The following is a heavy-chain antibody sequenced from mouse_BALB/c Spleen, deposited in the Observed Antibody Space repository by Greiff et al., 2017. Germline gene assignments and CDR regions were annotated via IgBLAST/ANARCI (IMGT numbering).Heavy chain of an antibody. Sequence: VQVVESGPGLVQPSQSLSITCTVSGFSLTSYGVHWVRQSPGKGLEWLGVIWSGGSTDYNAAFISRLSISKDNSKSQVFFKMNSLQANDTAIYYCARTPAYYDGVDYWGQGTTLTVSS. CDR2: IWSGGST. D-gene: IGHD2-4*01. CDR1: GFSLTSYG. J-gene: IGHJ2*01. CDR3: ARTPAYYDGVDY. V-gene: IGHV2-2*02.